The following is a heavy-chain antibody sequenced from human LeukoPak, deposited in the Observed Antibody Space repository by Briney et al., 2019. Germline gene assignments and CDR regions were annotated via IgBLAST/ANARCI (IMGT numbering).Heavy chain of an antibody. CDR3: GTQLVSERGYFDY. J-gene: IGHJ4*02. D-gene: IGHD6-13*01. Sequence: GGSLRLSCAASGFTFSNYSMNWVRQAPGKGLEWVSSISGSNSYIYYADSVRGRFTISRDNSKNTLYLQMNSLRSEDTAVYYYGTQLVSERGYFDYWGQGTLVTVSS. CDR2: ISGSNSYI. V-gene: IGHV3-21*04. CDR1: GFTFSNYS.